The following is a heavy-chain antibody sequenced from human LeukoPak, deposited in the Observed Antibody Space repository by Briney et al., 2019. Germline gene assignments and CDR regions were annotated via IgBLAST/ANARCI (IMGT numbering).Heavy chain of an antibody. CDR3: ARDSDFWSR. J-gene: IGHJ4*02. D-gene: IGHD3-3*01. V-gene: IGHV3-21*01. CDR1: GFTFSNAW. CDR2: ISSRSIYI. Sequence: GGSLRLSCAASGFTFSNAWMSWVRQAPGKGLEWVSSISSRSIYIYYADSVKGRFTISRDNAKNSLYLQMNSLRAEDTAVYYCARDSDFWSRWGQGTLVTVSS.